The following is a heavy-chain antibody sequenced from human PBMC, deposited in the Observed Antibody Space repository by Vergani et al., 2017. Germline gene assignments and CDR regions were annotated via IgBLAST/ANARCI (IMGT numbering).Heavy chain of an antibody. D-gene: IGHD3-22*01. J-gene: IGHJ4*02. Sequence: EVQLLESGGDLVQPGGSLRLSCAASGFTFIMHAMSWVRQAPGKGLEWVSTLSASDLRTHYADSVKGRFTISRDISKNTLFLHMNSLRPEDTAIYYCAGPQGTSAYYYGGFDYWGQGILVTVSS. CDR3: AGPQGTSAYYYGGFDY. CDR1: GFTFIMHA. V-gene: IGHV3-23*01. CDR2: LSASDLRT.